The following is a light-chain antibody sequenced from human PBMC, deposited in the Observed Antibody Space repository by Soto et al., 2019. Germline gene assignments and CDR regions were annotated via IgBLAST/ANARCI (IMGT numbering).Light chain of an antibody. V-gene: IGKV3-11*01. CDR1: QSVNSK. CDR3: LQRSDWRT. Sequence: EIVMTQSPATLSVSPGERATLSCRASQSVNSKLAWYQQKPGQAPRLLIYDASNRATGIPARFSGSGSGTDFTLTISRLEPEDFAVYYCLQRSDWRTFGRGTKV. J-gene: IGKJ1*01. CDR2: DAS.